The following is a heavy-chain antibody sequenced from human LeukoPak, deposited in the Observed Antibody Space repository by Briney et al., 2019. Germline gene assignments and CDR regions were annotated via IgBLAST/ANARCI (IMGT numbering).Heavy chain of an antibody. CDR3: ARVQRGSGSYYRVFDAFDI. CDR2: INPNSGGT. CDR1: GYTFTGYY. Sequence: ASVKVSCKASGYTFTGYYMHWVRQAPGQGLEWVGWINPNSGGTNYAQKFQGRVTMTRDTSISTAYMELSRLRSDDTAVYYCARVQRGSGSYYRVFDAFDIWGQGTMVTVSS. V-gene: IGHV1-2*02. D-gene: IGHD3-10*01. J-gene: IGHJ3*02.